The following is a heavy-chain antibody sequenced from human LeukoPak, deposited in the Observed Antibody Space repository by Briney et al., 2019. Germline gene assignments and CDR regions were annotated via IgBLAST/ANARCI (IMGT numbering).Heavy chain of an antibody. CDR1: GGSISSYY. J-gene: IGHJ5*02. D-gene: IGHD3-16*02. CDR3: ARAQDDYVWGSYRYTGGNWFDP. V-gene: IGHV4-59*01. CDR2: IYYSGST. Sequence: SETLSLTCTVSGGSISSYYWSWIRQPPGKGLEWIGYIYYSGSTNYNPSLKSRVTISVDTSKNQFSLKLSSVTAADTAVYYCARAQDDYVWGSYRYTGGNWFDPWGQGTLVTVSS.